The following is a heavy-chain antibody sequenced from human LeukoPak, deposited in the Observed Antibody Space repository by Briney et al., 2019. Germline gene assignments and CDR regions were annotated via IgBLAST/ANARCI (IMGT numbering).Heavy chain of an antibody. CDR2: IYYSGST. CDR3: ARAFKIRHYYYYYGMDV. V-gene: IGHV4-31*03. D-gene: IGHD3-16*01. J-gene: IGHJ6*02. CDR1: GGSISSGGYY. Sequence: SETLSLTCTVSGGSISSGGYYWSWIRQHPGKGLEWIGYIYYSGSTYYNPSLKSRVTISVDTSKNQFSLKLSSVTAADTAVYYCARAFKIRHYYYYYGMDVWGQGTTVTVSS.